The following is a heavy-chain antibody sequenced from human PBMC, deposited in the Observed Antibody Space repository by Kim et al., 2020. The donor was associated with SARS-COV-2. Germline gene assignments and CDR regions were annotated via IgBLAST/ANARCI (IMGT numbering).Heavy chain of an antibody. CDR1: GFTFSSYP. D-gene: IGHD5-12*01. J-gene: IGHJ4*02. CDR3: VKYSGGYDWGHFDY. Sequence: GGSLRLSCAVSGFTFSSYPMSWVRQAPGKGLEWVSGISGSGGTTYYADSVKGRFTISRDNSKNTLYLQLNSLRAEDTAVYYCVKYSGGYDWGHFDYWGQGTLVTVSS. V-gene: IGHV3-23*01. CDR2: ISGSGGTT.